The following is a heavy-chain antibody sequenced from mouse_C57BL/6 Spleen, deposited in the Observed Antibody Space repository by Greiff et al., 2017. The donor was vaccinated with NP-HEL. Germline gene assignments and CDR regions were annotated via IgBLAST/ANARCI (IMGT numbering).Heavy chain of an antibody. V-gene: IGHV1-7*01. D-gene: IGHD1-1*01. CDR1: GYTFTSYW. CDR2: INPRSGYT. J-gene: IGHJ4*01. CDR3: ARSFITTVVGALDY. Sequence: VQLQQSGAELAKPGASVTLSCKASGYTFTSYWMHWVKQRPGHGLEWIGYINPRSGYTKYNQKFKDKATLTADKSSRPAYMQLRRLTYEDSAVYDCARSFITTVVGALDYWGQGTSVTVSA.